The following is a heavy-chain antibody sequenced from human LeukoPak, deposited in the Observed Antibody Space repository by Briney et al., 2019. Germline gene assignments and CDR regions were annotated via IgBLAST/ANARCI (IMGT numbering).Heavy chain of an antibody. V-gene: IGHV4-59*01. CDR3: ARDYLVGAAHYYYYYGMDV. CDR1: GGSISSYY. CDR2: IYYSGST. J-gene: IGHJ6*02. Sequence: SETLSLTCTVSGGSISSYYWSWIRQPPGKGLEWIGYIYYSGSTNYNPSLKSRVTISVDTSKNQFSLKLSSVTAADTAVYYCARDYLVGAAHYYYYYGMDVWGQGTTVTVSS. D-gene: IGHD1-26*01.